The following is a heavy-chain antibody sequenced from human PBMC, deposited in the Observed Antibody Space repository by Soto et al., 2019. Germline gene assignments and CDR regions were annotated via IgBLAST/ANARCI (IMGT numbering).Heavy chain of an antibody. J-gene: IGHJ4*02. CDR3: AHRGFVIGDFDY. V-gene: IGHV2-5*02. Sequence: QITLKESGPTLVKPTQTLTLTCTFSGFSLSTKGVSVGWIRQPPGKALEWLALIYWDDDKPYSPSLNSRLTITKDTSKNQVVLTLTNMDPVATATYYCAHRGFVIGDFDYWGQGTLVTVSS. CDR2: IYWDDDK. D-gene: IGHD3-10*01. CDR1: GFSLSTKGVS.